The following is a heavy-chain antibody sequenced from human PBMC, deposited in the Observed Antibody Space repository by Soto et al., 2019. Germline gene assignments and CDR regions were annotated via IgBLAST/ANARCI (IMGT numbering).Heavy chain of an antibody. CDR2: ISYDGTNT. D-gene: IGHD5-12*01. CDR3: ARGDGPRCGYWYFDL. J-gene: IGHJ2*01. CDR1: GFNFNSEA. V-gene: IGHV3-30-3*01. Sequence: QVQLVESGGGVIQRGRSLRLSCVASGFNFNSEAIHWVRQASGKGLEGVAVISYDGTNTYYADSVKGRFTISRDNSKSTLYLQMNSLRAEDAAVYYCARGDGPRCGYWYFDLWGRGTLVTVSS.